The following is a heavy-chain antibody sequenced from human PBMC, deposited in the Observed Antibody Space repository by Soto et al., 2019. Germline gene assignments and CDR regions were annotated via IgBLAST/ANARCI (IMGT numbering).Heavy chain of an antibody. J-gene: IGHJ5*02. Sequence: ASVKVSCKAPRDTFTSYYINWVRQAPGQGLEWMGVINPHGGSTAYSQKFKGRVTLTRDTSASTAYMEVSSLTSEDTAMHYCARSSGGNLGITIEGSNWFDPWGQGTLVTVSS. CDR2: INPHGGST. CDR1: RDTFTSYY. V-gene: IGHV1-46*01. CDR3: ARSSGGNLGITIEGSNWFDP. D-gene: IGHD1-26*01.